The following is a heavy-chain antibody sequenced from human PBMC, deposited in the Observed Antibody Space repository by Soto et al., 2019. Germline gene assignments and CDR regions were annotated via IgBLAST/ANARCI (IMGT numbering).Heavy chain of an antibody. CDR1: SSPINSRYY. V-gene: IGHV4-38-2*02. J-gene: IGHJ4*02. CDR3: ARNTSGRNFDY. D-gene: IGHD6-19*01. CDR2: IYHSVST. Sequence: SETLSLTCTVSSSPINSRYYWGWIRQTAGKGLEWVASIYHSVSTHYNPSLKSRATISVDTSKNQFSLRLSSVTAADTAIYYCARNTSGRNFDYSGQGTQLTVSS.